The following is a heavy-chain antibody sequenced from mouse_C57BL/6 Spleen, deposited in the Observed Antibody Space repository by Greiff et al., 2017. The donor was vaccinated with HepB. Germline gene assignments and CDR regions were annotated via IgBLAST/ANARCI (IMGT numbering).Heavy chain of an antibody. CDR1: GYAFSSSW. V-gene: IGHV1-82*01. J-gene: IGHJ2*01. CDR2: IYPGDGDT. CDR3: AREDDGYPDY. Sequence: VQLQQSGPELVKPGASVKISCKASGYAFSSSWMNWVKQRPGKGLEWIGRIYPGDGDTNYNGKFKGKATLTADKSSSTAYMQLSSLTSEDSAVYCCAREDDGYPDYWGQGTTLTVSS. D-gene: IGHD2-3*01.